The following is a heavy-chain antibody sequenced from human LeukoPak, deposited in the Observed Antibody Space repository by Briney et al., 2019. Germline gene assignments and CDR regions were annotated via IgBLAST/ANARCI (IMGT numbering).Heavy chain of an antibody. Sequence: GGSLRLSCAAYGFTVSSNYMSWVRQAPGKGLEWVSVIYSGGSTYYADSVKGRFTISRDNSKNTLYLQMNSLRAEDTAVYYCARAGCSSTSCQDYYYYYMDVWGKGTTVTVSS. CDR1: GFTVSSNY. J-gene: IGHJ6*03. V-gene: IGHV3-66*01. CDR2: IYSGGST. CDR3: ARAGCSSTSCQDYYYYYMDV. D-gene: IGHD2-2*01.